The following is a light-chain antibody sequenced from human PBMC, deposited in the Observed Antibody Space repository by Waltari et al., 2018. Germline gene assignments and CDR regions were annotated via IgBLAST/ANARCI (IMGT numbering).Light chain of an antibody. CDR1: QTVSIY. Sequence: EIVLTQSPATLSLSPGERATLSCRASQTVSIYLAWYQQKPGQAPRLLIYDASNRATGIPARFIGSGSGTDFTLTISSLEPEDFAVYYCQQRTDWLTFGGGTKVEIK. V-gene: IGKV3-11*01. CDR2: DAS. J-gene: IGKJ4*01. CDR3: QQRTDWLT.